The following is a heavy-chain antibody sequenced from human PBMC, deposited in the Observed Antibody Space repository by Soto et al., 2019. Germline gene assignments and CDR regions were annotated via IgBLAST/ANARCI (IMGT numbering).Heavy chain of an antibody. CDR2: IYYSGST. D-gene: IGHD5-12*01. CDR1: GGSISSYY. V-gene: IGHV4-59*01. Sequence: SETLSLTCTVSGGSISSYYWSWIRQPPGKGLEWIGYIYYSGSTNYNPSLKSRVTISVDTSKNQFSLKLSSVTAADTAVYYCARVDIVATIRSYYFDYWGQGTLVTVSS. CDR3: ARVDIVATIRSYYFDY. J-gene: IGHJ4*02.